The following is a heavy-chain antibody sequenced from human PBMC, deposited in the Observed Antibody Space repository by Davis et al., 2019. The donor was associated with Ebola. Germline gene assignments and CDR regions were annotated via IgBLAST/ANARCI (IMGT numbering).Heavy chain of an antibody. CDR2: IKQDGSEK. D-gene: IGHD6-13*01. CDR1: GFTFSSYW. Sequence: GESLKISCAAPGFTFSSYWMSWVRQAPGKGLEWVANIKQDGSEKYYVDSVKGRFTISRDNAKNSLYLQMNSLRADDTAVYYCARGPSTGNSFSYWGQGTLVTVSS. J-gene: IGHJ4*02. V-gene: IGHV3-7*01. CDR3: ARGPSTGNSFSY.